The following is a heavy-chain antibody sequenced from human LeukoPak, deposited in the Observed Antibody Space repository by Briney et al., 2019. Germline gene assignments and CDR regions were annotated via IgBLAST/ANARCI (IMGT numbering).Heavy chain of an antibody. D-gene: IGHD3-22*01. CDR3: AKGENYYDSSGCGRY. CDR2: ISWNSGSI. J-gene: IGHJ4*02. V-gene: IGHV3-9*01. Sequence: GRSLRLSCAASGFTFDDYAMHWVRQAPGKGLEWVSGISWNSGSIGYADSVKGRFTISRDNAKNSLYLQVNSLRAEDTALYYCAKGENYYDSSGCGRYWGQGTLVTVSS. CDR1: GFTFDDYA.